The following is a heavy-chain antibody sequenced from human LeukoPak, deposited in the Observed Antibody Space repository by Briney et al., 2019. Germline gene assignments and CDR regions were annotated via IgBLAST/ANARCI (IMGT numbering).Heavy chain of an antibody. CDR1: GGSISSYY. V-gene: IGHV4-59*01. D-gene: IGHD3-10*01. J-gene: IGHJ6*02. CDR3: ARLPYGSGSYYPYYYYYGMDV. CDR2: IYYSGST. Sequence: PSETLSLTCTVSGGSISSYYWSWIRQPPGKGLEWIGYIYYSGSTNYNPSLKSRVTISVDTSKNQFSLKLSSVTAADTAVYYCARLPYGSGSYYPYYYYYGMDVWGQGTMVTVSS.